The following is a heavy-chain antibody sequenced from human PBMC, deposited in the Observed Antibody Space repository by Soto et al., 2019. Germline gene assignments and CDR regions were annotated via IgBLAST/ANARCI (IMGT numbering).Heavy chain of an antibody. CDR1: GYTFTSYG. J-gene: IGHJ6*02. CDR2: ISAYNGNT. CDR3: ARGHSSYWHNMYGMDV. Sequence: QVQLVQSGAEVEKAGALVKVSCKASGYTFTSYGISWVRQAPGQGLEWMGWISAYNGNTNYAQKLQGRVTMTTDTSTSTAYMELRSLRSDDTAVYYCARGHSSYWHNMYGMDVWGQGTTVTDSS. V-gene: IGHV1-18*01. D-gene: IGHD6-6*01.